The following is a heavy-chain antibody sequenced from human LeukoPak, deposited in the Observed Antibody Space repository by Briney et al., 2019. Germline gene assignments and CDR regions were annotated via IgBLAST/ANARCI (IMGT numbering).Heavy chain of an antibody. D-gene: IGHD3-22*01. J-gene: IGHJ6*03. CDR1: GYTFTSYA. CDR2: INTNTGNP. CDR3: ARDVPESDYYDSSGYRQDYYHYYYMDV. Sequence: ASVKVSCKASGYTFTSYAMNWVRQAPGQGLEWMGWINTNTGNPTYAQGFTGRFVFSLDTSVSTAYLQISSLKAEDTAVYYCARDVPESDYYDSSGYRQDYYHYYYMDVWGKGTTVTVSS. V-gene: IGHV7-4-1*02.